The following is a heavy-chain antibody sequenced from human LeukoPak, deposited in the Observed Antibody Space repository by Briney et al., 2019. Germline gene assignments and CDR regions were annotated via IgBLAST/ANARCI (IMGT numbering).Heavy chain of an antibody. D-gene: IGHD6-6*01. V-gene: IGHV4-30-4*01. CDR1: GGSINSGDFY. CDR3: ARDSGSIAARPDWFDP. J-gene: IGHJ5*02. Sequence: PAQTLSLTCTVSGGSINSGDFYWTWIRQPPGKDLEWIGYIYYSGSTYYNPSLKSRLTISLDTSKNQFSLNLSSVTAADTAVYYCARDSGSIAARPDWFDPWGQGTLVTVSS. CDR2: IYYSGST.